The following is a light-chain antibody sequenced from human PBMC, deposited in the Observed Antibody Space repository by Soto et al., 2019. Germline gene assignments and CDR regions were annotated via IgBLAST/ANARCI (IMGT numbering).Light chain of an antibody. J-gene: IGLJ1*01. Sequence: QSVLTQPPSVSGAPGQRVTISCTGSSSNIGVGLHVHWYQQLPGTAPKLLISGNNNRPSGVPDRFSGSKSGTSASLAITGLQAEDEADYYCQSFDSSLSALVFGTGTKVTVL. V-gene: IGLV1-40*01. CDR3: QSFDSSLSALV. CDR2: GNN. CDR1: SSNIGVGLH.